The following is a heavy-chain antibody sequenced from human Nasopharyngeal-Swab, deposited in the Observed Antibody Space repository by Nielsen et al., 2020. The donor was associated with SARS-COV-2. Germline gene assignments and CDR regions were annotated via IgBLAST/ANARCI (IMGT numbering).Heavy chain of an antibody. Sequence: SETLSLTCTVSGGSISSSSYYWGWIRQPPGKGLEWIGSIYYSGSTYYNPSLKSRVTISVDTSKNQFSLKLSSATAADTAVYYCARLTYTVTPDYWGQGTLVTVSS. J-gene: IGHJ4*02. D-gene: IGHD4-17*01. CDR3: ARLTYTVTPDY. V-gene: IGHV4-39*01. CDR2: IYYSGST. CDR1: GGSISSSSYY.